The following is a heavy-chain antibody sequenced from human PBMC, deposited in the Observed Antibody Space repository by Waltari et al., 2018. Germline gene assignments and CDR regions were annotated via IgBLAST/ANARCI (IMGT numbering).Heavy chain of an antibody. J-gene: IGHJ4*02. CDR1: GFIFSNAW. CDR2: IKSKTDRGTK. D-gene: IGHD4-17*01. Sequence: EVQLVESGGGLVKPGGSLRLSCAASGFIFSNAWMRWVRQAPGKGLEWVGRIKSKTDRGTKDYAAPVKGRFTISRDDSKNTLYLQMNSLKTEDTAVYYCTTGLLAPSRTTVADYWGQGTLVAVSS. CDR3: TTGLLAPSRTTVADY. V-gene: IGHV3-15*01.